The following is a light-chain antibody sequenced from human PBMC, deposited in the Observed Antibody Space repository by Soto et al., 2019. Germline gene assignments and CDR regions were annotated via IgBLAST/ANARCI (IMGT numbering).Light chain of an antibody. CDR3: HQYNDWPPA. CDR2: GVS. V-gene: IGKV3-15*01. J-gene: IGKJ1*01. Sequence: EIVLSQFPGALPLSPGERATLYCRASQSVGSNYLAWYQQRPGQPPRLLIYGVSTRATGIPARFSGSGFGTEFTLTISSLQSEDFAVFYCHQYNDWPPAFGQGTKVDIK. CDR1: QSVGSN.